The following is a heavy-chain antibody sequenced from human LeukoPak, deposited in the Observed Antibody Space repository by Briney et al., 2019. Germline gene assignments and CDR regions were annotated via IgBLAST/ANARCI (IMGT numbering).Heavy chain of an antibody. V-gene: IGHV1-2*02. D-gene: IGHD2-15*01. Sequence: ASVKVSCKASGYTFTGYYMHWVRQAPGQGLEWMGWINPNSGGTNYAQKFQGRVTMTRDTSISTAYMELSRLRSDDTAVYYCARGRPVVVAAKTHYFDYWGQGTLVTVSS. CDR1: GYTFTGYY. CDR3: ARGRPVVVAAKTHYFDY. J-gene: IGHJ4*02. CDR2: INPNSGGT.